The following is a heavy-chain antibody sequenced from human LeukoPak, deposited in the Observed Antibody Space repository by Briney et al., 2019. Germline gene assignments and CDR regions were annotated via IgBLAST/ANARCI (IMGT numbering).Heavy chain of an antibody. D-gene: IGHD2-21*02. CDR2: ISYNSDTI. J-gene: IGHJ2*01. CDR1: GFTFDDYA. V-gene: IGHV3-9*01. CDR3: AKDYCGGDCYSGLYFDL. Sequence: GRSLRLSCAASGFTFDDYAMHWVRQAPGKGLEWVSGISYNSDTIAYADSVKGRSTISRDNAKNSLYLQMNSLRAEDTALYYCAKDYCGGDCYSGLYFDLWGRGTLVTVSS.